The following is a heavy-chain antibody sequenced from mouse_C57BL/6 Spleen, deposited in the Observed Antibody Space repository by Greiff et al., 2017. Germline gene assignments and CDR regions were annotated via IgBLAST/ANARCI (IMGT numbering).Heavy chain of an antibody. Sequence: QVQLQQSGAELVRPGASVTLSCKASGYTFTDYEMHWVKQTPVHGLEWIGAIDPETGGTAYNQKFKGKAILTADKSSSTAYMELRSLTSEDSAVYYCARDHFDWYFDVWGTGTTVTVSS. CDR3: ARDHFDWYFDV. J-gene: IGHJ1*03. V-gene: IGHV1-15*01. CDR1: GYTFTDYE. CDR2: IDPETGGT.